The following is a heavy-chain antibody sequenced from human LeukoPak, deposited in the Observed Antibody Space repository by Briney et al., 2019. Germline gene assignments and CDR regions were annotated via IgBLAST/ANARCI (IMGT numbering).Heavy chain of an antibody. CDR3: ARRRRDGYKIGVWFDP. CDR2: MNPNSGNT. CDR1: GYTFTSYD. J-gene: IGHJ5*02. Sequence: GASVKDPCKASGYTFTSYDINWVRQATGQGLKWMGWMNPNSGNTGYAQKFQGRVTMTRNTSISTAYMELSSLRSEDTAVYYCARRRRDGYKIGVWFDPWGQGTLVTVSS. V-gene: IGHV1-8*01. D-gene: IGHD5-24*01.